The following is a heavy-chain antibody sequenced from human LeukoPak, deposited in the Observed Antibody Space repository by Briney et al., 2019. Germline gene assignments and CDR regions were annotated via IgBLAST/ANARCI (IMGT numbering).Heavy chain of an antibody. CDR2: ISSSSSYI. D-gene: IGHD3-9*01. CDR1: GFTFSSYS. Sequence: GGSLRLSCAASGFTFSSYSMNWVRQAPGKGLEWVSSISSSSSYIYYADSVKGRFTISRDSAKNSLYLQMNSLRAEDTAVYYCARDTGILTPTYWFDPWGQGTLVTVSS. V-gene: IGHV3-21*01. CDR3: ARDTGILTPTYWFDP. J-gene: IGHJ5*02.